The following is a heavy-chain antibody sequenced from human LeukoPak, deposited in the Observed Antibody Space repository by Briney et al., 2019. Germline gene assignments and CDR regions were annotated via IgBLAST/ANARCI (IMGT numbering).Heavy chain of an antibody. J-gene: IGHJ4*02. CDR1: GYTFTGYY. D-gene: IGHD6-13*01. CDR2: INPNSGGT. CDR3: ARGVNTAGAY. V-gene: IGHV1-2*02. Sequence: ASVKVSCMASGYTFTGYYMHWVRQAPGQGLEWMGWINPNSGGTNFAQKFQGRVTMTRDTSISTAYMELSGLRSDDTAVYYCARGVNTAGAYWGQGTLVTVSS.